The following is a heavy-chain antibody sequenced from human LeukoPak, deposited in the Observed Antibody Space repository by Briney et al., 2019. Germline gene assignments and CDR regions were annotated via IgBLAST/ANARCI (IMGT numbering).Heavy chain of an antibody. Sequence: SETLSLTCTVSGVSISPFYWSWIPQPPGEGLEWIGYIHYSGSTNYNPSLTSRVTISLDTSKNQFSLKMNSVTTADTAVYYCARVASSVMDYWGQGILVTVSS. V-gene: IGHV4-59*01. J-gene: IGHJ4*02. D-gene: IGHD2-8*01. CDR3: ARVASSVMDY. CDR2: IHYSGST. CDR1: GVSISPFY.